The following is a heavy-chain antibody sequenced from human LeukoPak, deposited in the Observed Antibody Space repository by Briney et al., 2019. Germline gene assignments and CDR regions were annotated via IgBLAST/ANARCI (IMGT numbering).Heavy chain of an antibody. V-gene: IGHV4-59*01. CDR3: ARVTENYDILTAYYSGYYFDY. CDR2: IYYSGST. J-gene: IGHJ4*02. CDR1: GRSISSYY. Sequence: SETLSLTCTVSGRSISSYYWSWIRQPPGKGLEWIGYIYYSGSTNYNPSLKSRVTISVDTSKNQFSLKLSSVTAADTAVYYCARVTENYDILTAYYSGYYFDYWGQGTLVTVSS. D-gene: IGHD3-9*01.